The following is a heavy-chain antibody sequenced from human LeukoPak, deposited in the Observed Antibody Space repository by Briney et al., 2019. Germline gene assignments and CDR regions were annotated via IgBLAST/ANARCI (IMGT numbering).Heavy chain of an antibody. V-gene: IGHV4-59*08. Sequence: YIYYSGSTNYNPSLKSRVTISVDTSKNQFSLKLSSVTAADTAVYYCARLTAGRYYYGMDVWGQGTTVTVSS. J-gene: IGHJ6*02. CDR2: IYYSGST. CDR3: ARLTAGRYYYGMDV. D-gene: IGHD6-13*01.